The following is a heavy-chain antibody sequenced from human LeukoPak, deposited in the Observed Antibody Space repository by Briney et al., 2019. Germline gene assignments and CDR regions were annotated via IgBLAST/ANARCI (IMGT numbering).Heavy chain of an antibody. J-gene: IGHJ5*01. V-gene: IGHV1-18*01. CDR1: GYTFTSYG. Sequence: ASVKVSCKASGYTFTSYGISWVRQAPGQGLEWMGWISAYNGNTNYAQKLQGRVTMTTDTSTSTAYMELRSLRSDDTAVYYCATVGAGLRASGWFDSWGQGTLVTVSS. CDR2: ISAYNGNT. D-gene: IGHD3-16*01. CDR3: ATVGAGLRASGWFDS.